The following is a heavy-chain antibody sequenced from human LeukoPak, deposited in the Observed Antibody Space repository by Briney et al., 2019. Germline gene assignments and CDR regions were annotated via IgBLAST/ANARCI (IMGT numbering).Heavy chain of an antibody. J-gene: IGHJ2*01. Sequence: PSETLSLTCTVSGGSISSYYWSWIRQPPGKGLEWIGYIYYSGSTNYNPSLKSRVTISVDTSKNQFSLKLSSVTAADTAVYYCARLGCSSGWYPLYWYFDLWGRGTLVTVSS. CDR3: ARLGCSSGWYPLYWYFDL. CDR2: IYYSGST. V-gene: IGHV4-59*08. D-gene: IGHD6-19*01. CDR1: GGSISSYY.